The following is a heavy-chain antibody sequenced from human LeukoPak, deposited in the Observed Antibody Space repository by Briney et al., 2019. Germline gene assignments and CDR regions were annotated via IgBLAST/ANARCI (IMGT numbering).Heavy chain of an antibody. CDR3: ARVENLDCTSGVCYSSESDC. CDR1: GGTFSSYA. Sequence: SVKVSCKASGGTFSSYAITWVRQAPGQGLEWMGRIIPILGKANYAQKFQGRVTFTADKSTTTAYMELSSLRSEDTAVYYCARVENLDCTSGVCYSSESDCWGQGTLVTVSS. CDR2: IIPILGKA. V-gene: IGHV1-69*04. D-gene: IGHD2-8*01. J-gene: IGHJ4*02.